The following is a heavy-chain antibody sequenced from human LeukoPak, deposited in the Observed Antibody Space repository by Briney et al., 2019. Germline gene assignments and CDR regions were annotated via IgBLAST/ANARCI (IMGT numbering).Heavy chain of an antibody. CDR3: AKDWGDYYASGSSYLDD. Sequence: GGSLRLSCAASGFTFSRYGMHWVRQAPGKGLEGVATISHDGSNKNYGDSVKGRFTISRDNSKNTLYVQMNSLRAEDTAVYFCAKDWGDYYASGSSYLDDWGQGTLVTVSS. CDR1: GFTFSRYG. CDR2: ISHDGSNK. V-gene: IGHV3-30*18. J-gene: IGHJ4*02. D-gene: IGHD3-10*01.